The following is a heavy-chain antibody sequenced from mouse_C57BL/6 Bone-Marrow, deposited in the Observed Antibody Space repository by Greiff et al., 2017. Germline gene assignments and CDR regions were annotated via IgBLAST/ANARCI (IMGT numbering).Heavy chain of an antibody. CDR2: IDPSDSET. CDR3: AIYYGRGSWYFDV. D-gene: IGHD1-1*01. CDR1: GYTFTSYW. Sequence: QVQLQQPGAELVRPGSSVKLSCKASGYTFTSYWMHWVKQRPIQGLEWIGNIDPSDSETHYNQKFKDKATLTVDKSSSTAYMQLSSLTSEDSAVYYCAIYYGRGSWYFDVWGTGTTVTVSS. J-gene: IGHJ1*03. V-gene: IGHV1-52*01.